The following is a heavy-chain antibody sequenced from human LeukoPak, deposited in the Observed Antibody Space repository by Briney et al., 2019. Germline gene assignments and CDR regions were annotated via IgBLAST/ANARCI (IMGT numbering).Heavy chain of an antibody. D-gene: IGHD2-2*02. V-gene: IGHV3-21*01. Sequence: GGSLRLSCAASGFTFSSYSMNWVRQAPGKGLEWVSSISSSSSYIYYADSVKGRFTISRDNAKNSLYLQMNSLGAEDTAVYYCARVGYCSSTSCYSDYWGQGTLVTVSS. CDR3: ARVGYCSSTSCYSDY. J-gene: IGHJ4*02. CDR1: GFTFSSYS. CDR2: ISSSSSYI.